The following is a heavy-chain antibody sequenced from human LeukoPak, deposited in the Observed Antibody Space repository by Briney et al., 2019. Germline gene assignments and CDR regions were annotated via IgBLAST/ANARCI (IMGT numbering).Heavy chain of an antibody. Sequence: GVSLRLSCAASVFTFSSLWKSWVPHAPGKGRVWVANIKHGGSEKYYVDSVKGRFTTSRDNAKNALYLQMNSLRAEETAVYYCAVVDTAMELSLWGQGTLVTVSS. CDR2: IKHGGSEK. J-gene: IGHJ4*02. CDR3: AVVDTAMELSL. D-gene: IGHD5-18*01. CDR1: VFTFSSLW. V-gene: IGHV3-7*01.